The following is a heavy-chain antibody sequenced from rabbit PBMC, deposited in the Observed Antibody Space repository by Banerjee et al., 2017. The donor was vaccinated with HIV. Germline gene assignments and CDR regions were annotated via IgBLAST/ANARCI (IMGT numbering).Heavy chain of an antibody. CDR2: IYAGSSGST. D-gene: IGHD1-1*01. CDR3: ARDRDSSTKYDFDL. J-gene: IGHJ4*01. V-gene: IGHV1S40*01. Sequence: QSLEESGGDLVKPGASLTLTCTASGFSFSSSDYMCWVRQAPGQGLELIACIYAGSSGSTYYASWAKGRFSISGTSSTTVTLQMTSLTVADTATYFCARDRDSSTKYDFDLWGQGTLVTVS. CDR1: GFSFSSSDY.